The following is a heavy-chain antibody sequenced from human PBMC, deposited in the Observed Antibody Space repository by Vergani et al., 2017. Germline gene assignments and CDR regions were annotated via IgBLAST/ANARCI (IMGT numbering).Heavy chain of an antibody. CDR3: TGSAFNDSTCYVHYFDL. J-gene: IGHJ4*01. CDR2: IKSDGRT. D-gene: IGHD2-2*01. CDR1: GFRVSTSY. V-gene: IGHV3-66*02. Sequence: VELLESGGGLAQPGGSLRVSCSASGFRVSTSYMSWVRQAPGKGLEWVSDIKSDGRTSYAESVRGRLTISRDTSRNAVYLQMNSLRVEDTGVYYCTGSAFNDSTCYVHYFDLWGHGILVTVSS.